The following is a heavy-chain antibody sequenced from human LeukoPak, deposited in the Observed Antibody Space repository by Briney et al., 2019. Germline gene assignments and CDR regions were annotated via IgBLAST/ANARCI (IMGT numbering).Heavy chain of an antibody. J-gene: IGHJ6*02. D-gene: IGHD5-12*01. CDR3: AGGPTGYSGFRDYGMDV. Sequence: SETLSLTCAVYGGSFSGYYWSWIRQPPGKGLEWIGEINHSGSTNYNPSLKSRVTISVDTSKNQFSLKLSSVTAADTAVYYCAGGPTGYSGFRDYGMDVWGQGTTVTVSS. V-gene: IGHV4-34*01. CDR2: INHSGST. CDR1: GGSFSGYY.